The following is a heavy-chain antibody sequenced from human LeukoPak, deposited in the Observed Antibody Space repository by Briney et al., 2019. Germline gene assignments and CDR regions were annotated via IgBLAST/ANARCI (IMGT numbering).Heavy chain of an antibody. CDR2: INPKSGGT. CDR3: ARDRLRLGYERTNWFDP. Sequence: GASVKVSCKASGYTFIDFHMHWVRQAPGQGLEWMGWINPKSGGTNYAQKFQGRVTMTRDTSISTVYMELSRLRSDDTAVYYCARDRLRLGYERTNWFDPWGQGTLVTVSS. CDR1: GYTFIDFH. V-gene: IGHV1-2*02. J-gene: IGHJ5*02. D-gene: IGHD2-15*01.